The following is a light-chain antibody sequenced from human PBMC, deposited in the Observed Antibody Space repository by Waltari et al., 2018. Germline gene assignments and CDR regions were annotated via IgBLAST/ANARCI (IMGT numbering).Light chain of an antibody. CDR1: SSDIGGYNY. CDR2: EVS. J-gene: IGLJ3*02. Sequence: QSALTQPPSASGSPGPPVPIPCTGTSSDIGGYNYVSWYQQHPGKAPKLMIYEVSKRPSGVPDRFSGSKSGNTASLTVSGLQAEDEADFYCSSYAGSNNPWVFGGGTKLTVL. CDR3: SSYAGSNNPWV. V-gene: IGLV2-8*01.